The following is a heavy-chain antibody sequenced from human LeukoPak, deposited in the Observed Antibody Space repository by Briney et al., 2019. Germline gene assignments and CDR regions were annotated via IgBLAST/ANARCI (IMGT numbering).Heavy chain of an antibody. CDR2: ISYIGST. D-gene: IGHD4-17*01. CDR1: DDSFSSHY. J-gene: IGHJ3*02. Sequence: SETLSLTCAVSDDSFSSHYWTWIRQPPGKGLEGIGYISYIGSTNYNPSLKSRVTISIDTSKNQFSLKLSSVTAADTAVYYCARDLVTVTKGFDIWGQGTMDSVSS. V-gene: IGHV4-59*11. CDR3: ARDLVTVTKGFDI.